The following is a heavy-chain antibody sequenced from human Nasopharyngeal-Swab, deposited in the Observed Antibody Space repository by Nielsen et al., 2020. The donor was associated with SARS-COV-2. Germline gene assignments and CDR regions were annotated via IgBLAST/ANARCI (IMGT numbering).Heavy chain of an antibody. CDR3: AKRGGGTWFGESHYYYYYGIDV. CDR1: GFTFSSYA. Sequence: GESLKISCAASGFTFSSYAMNWVRQAPGKGLEWVSVISGSGGSTYYADSVKGRFTISRDNSKNTLNLQMNSLRAEDTAVYYCAKRGGGTWFGESHYYYYYGIDVWGQGTTVTVSS. V-gene: IGHV3-23*01. J-gene: IGHJ6*02. CDR2: ISGSGGST. D-gene: IGHD3-10*01.